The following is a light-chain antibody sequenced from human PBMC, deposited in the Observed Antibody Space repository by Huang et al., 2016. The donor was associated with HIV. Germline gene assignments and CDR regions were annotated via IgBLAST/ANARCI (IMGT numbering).Light chain of an antibody. Sequence: EIVLTQSPATLSLSPGERATLSCRASQSVSSYVAWYQQKPGQAPRLLISDASNRATGIPARFSGSGSGTDLTLTISSLEPEDFAVYYCQQRSNWPPTFGQGTKVEIK. CDR2: DAS. CDR3: QQRSNWPPT. CDR1: QSVSSY. V-gene: IGKV3-11*01. J-gene: IGKJ1*01.